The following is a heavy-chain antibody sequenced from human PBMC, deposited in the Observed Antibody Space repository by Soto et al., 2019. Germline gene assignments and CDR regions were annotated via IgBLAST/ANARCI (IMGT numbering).Heavy chain of an antibody. CDR1: GGSISSGNYY. CDR3: ARGSSIAGLYYGMDV. J-gene: IGHJ6*02. Sequence: PSETLSLTCTVSGGSISSGNYYWSWIRQPPGKGLEWIGFISYSGSTYYNPSLKSRVTISLDTSRNQFSLKLSSVTAADTAVYYCARGSSIAGLYYGMDVWGQGTTVTVS. CDR2: ISYSGST. V-gene: IGHV4-30-4*01. D-gene: IGHD6-6*01.